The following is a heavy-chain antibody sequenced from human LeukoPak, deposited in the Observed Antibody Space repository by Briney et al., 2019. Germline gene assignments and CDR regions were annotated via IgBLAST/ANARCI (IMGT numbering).Heavy chain of an antibody. J-gene: IGHJ6*02. Sequence: SVKVSCKASGGTFSSYAISWVRQAPGQGLEWMGRIIPILGIANYAQKFQGRVTITADKSTSTAYMELSSLRSEDTAVYYCASRVVPAAIITNYYGMDVWGQGTTVTVSS. D-gene: IGHD2-2*01. CDR3: ASRVVPAAIITNYYGMDV. CDR1: GGTFSSYA. V-gene: IGHV1-69*04. CDR2: IIPILGIA.